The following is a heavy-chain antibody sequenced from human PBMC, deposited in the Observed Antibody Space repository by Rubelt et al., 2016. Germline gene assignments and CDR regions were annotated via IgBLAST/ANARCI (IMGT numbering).Heavy chain of an antibody. CDR3: ATSWSPTVTDSFYYYYGMDV. D-gene: IGHD4-17*01. Sequence: VRQAPGKGLEWMGGFDPEDGETIYAQKFQGRVTMTEDTSTDTAYMELSSLRSEDTAVYYCATSWSPTVTDSFYYYYGMDVWGQVDTVTVSS. J-gene: IGHJ6*02. V-gene: IGHV1-24*01. CDR2: FDPEDGET.